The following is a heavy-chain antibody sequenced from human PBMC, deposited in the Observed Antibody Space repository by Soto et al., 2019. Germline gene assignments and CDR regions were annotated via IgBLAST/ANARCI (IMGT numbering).Heavy chain of an antibody. CDR1: GFTFSSYA. D-gene: IGHD2-15*01. CDR2: ISYDGSNK. V-gene: IGHV3-30-3*01. Sequence: LRLSCAASGFTFSSYAMHWVRQAPGKGLEWVAVISYDGSNKYYADSVKGRFTISRDNSKNTLYLQMNSLRAEDTAVYYCARGRNCTGASCYGGGDYWGQGTLVTVSS. CDR3: ARGRNCTGASCYGGGDY. J-gene: IGHJ4*02.